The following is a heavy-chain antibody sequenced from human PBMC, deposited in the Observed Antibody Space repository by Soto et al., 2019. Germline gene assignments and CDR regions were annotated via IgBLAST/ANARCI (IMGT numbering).Heavy chain of an antibody. D-gene: IGHD3-16*02. V-gene: IGHV1-69*06. CDR3: ARVSLPGIYREDV. J-gene: IGHJ6*02. CDR1: GGTFGNYA. Sequence: GXSVKVSCKASGGTFGNYAISWVRQAPGQGLEWMGKIIPIFKTANYAQKFQGRITITADRSPRTDIAYMELSSLRSEDTALYYCARVSLPGIYREDVWGQGTMVTVSS. CDR2: IIPIFKTA.